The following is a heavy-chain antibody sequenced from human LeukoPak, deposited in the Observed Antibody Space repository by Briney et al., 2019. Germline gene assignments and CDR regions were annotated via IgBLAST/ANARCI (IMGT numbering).Heavy chain of an antibody. V-gene: IGHV3-48*03. CDR3: AKSDPYGDSLIEI. Sequence: GGSLRLSCAASGFTFSGYAMNWVRQATGKGLEWLSHISSTGGTIYYADSVKGRLTVSRDNAKNSLYLQMNSLRAEDTAVYYCAKSDPYGDSLIEIWGQGALVTVSS. D-gene: IGHD4-17*01. J-gene: IGHJ4*02. CDR2: ISSTGGTI. CDR1: GFTFSGYA.